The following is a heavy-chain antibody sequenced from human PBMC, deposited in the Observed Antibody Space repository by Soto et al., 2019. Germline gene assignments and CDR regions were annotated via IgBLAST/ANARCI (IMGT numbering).Heavy chain of an antibody. CDR2: IIPILGIA. V-gene: IGHV1-69*02. CDR3: AALGSGSYYFYY. D-gene: IGHD1-26*01. Sequence: QVQLVQSGAEVKKPGSSVKVSCKASGGTFSSYTISWVRQAPGQGLEWMGRIIPILGIANYAQKFQGRVTITADKSTSTADMELSSLRSEDTVVYYCAALGSGSYYFYYWGQGTLVTVSS. J-gene: IGHJ4*02. CDR1: GGTFSSYT.